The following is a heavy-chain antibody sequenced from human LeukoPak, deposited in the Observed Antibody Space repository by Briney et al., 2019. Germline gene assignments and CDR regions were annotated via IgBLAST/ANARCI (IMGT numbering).Heavy chain of an antibody. J-gene: IGHJ4*02. CDR3: ARVGTLCGGDCYPLDY. D-gene: IGHD2-21*02. CDR2: FDPEDGET. Sequence: ASVKVSCKVSGYTLTELSMHWVRQAPGKGLEWMGGFDPEDGETIYAQKFQGRVTMTEDTSTDTAYMELSSLRSDDTAVYYCARVGTLCGGDCYPLDYWGQGTLVTVSS. CDR1: GYTLTELS. V-gene: IGHV1-24*01.